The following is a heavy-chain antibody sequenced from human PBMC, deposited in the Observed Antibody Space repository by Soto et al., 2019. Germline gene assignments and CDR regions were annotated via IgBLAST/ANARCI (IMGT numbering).Heavy chain of an antibody. CDR3: ARGGYCSGCSCYLGPLGY. CDR1: GGSISSGGYY. V-gene: IGHV4-31*03. D-gene: IGHD2-15*01. J-gene: IGHJ4*02. Sequence: QVQLQESGPGLVKPSQTLSLTCTVSGGSISSGGYYWSWIRQHPGKGLEWIGYIYYSGSTYYNPSLKSRITISVDASKNQFSLKLCSVTAADTAVDYCARGGYCSGCSCYLGPLGYWGQGTLVTGSS. CDR2: IYYSGST.